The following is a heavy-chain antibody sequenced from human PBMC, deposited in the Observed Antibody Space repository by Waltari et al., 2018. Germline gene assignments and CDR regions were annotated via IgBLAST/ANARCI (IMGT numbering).Heavy chain of an antibody. D-gene: IGHD5-18*01. CDR1: GGSISSSSYY. V-gene: IGHV4-39*01. CDR3: ARHSTWIQRHHYYGMDV. J-gene: IGHJ6*02. CDR2: IYYSGIT. Sequence: QLQLQESGPGLVKPSETLSLTCTVSGGSISSSSYYWGWIRQPTGKGLEWIGSIYYSGITYYNPSLKSRFTISVDTSKNQFSLKLRSVTAADAAVYYCARHSTWIQRHHYYGMDVWGQGTTVTVSS.